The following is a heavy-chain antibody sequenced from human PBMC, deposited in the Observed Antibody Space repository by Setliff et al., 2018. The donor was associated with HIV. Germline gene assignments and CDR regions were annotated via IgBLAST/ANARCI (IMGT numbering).Heavy chain of an antibody. CDR3: AMMEPALLRFDD. D-gene: IGHD1-26*01. Sequence: KPSETLSLTCTVSGGSLSSGIEYWTWIRQPAGKGLQWIGHMLTSGTTNYNPSLKGRVTISKDTSKNQFSLTLTSVTAADTAVYYCAMMEPALLRFDDWGQGTLVTVSS. V-gene: IGHV4-61*09. CDR1: GGSLSSGIEY. J-gene: IGHJ4*02. CDR2: MLTSGTT.